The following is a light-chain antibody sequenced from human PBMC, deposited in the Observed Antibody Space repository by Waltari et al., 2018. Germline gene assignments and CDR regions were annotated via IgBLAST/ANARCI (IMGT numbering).Light chain of an antibody. V-gene: IGKV3-20*01. Sequence: IVLTQSPGTLSLSPGERATLSCRASQSVGGTLAWYQQNPGQAPRLLMYGASIRAPGTPDRFSGTGSGTDFSLTISRLEPEDFAVYYCQHYVRLPATFGQGTKVEIK. J-gene: IGKJ1*01. CDR2: GAS. CDR3: QHYVRLPAT. CDR1: QSVGGT.